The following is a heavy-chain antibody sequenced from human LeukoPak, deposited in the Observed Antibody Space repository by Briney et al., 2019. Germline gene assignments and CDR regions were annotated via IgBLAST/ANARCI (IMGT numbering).Heavy chain of an antibody. CDR3: ASSARYAFDI. V-gene: IGHV4-39*01. CDR2: IYYSGST. J-gene: IGHJ3*02. CDR1: GGSISSSSYY. Sequence: ASETLSLTYTVSGGSISSSSYYWGWIRQPPGKGLEWIGSIYYSGSTYYNPSLKSRVTISVDTSKNQFSLKLSSVTAADTAVYYCASSARYAFDIWGQGTMVTVSS. D-gene: IGHD6-6*01.